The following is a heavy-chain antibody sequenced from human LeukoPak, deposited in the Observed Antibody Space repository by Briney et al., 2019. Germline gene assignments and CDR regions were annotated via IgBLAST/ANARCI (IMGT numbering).Heavy chain of an antibody. Sequence: ASVKVSCKASGYTFTGYYMHWVRQAPGQGLEWMGWINPNSGGTNYAQKFQGRVTMTRDTSISTAYMGLSRLRSDDTAVYYCARESTVTSRTDAFDIWGQGTMVTVSS. J-gene: IGHJ3*02. V-gene: IGHV1-2*02. D-gene: IGHD4-17*01. CDR1: GYTFTGYY. CDR3: ARESTVTSRTDAFDI. CDR2: INPNSGGT.